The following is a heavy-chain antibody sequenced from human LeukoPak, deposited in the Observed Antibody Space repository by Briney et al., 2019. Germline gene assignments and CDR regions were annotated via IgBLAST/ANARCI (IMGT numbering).Heavy chain of an antibody. CDR1: GFTFSSYW. V-gene: IGHV3-7*03. Sequence: GGSLRLSCAASGFTFSSYWMNWVRQAPGKGLEWVANIKQDGSEKYYVDSVKGRFTFSRDNAKNSLYLQMNSLRAEDTAVYYCAREGSYYDSSGYYSSFDYWGQGTLVTVSS. CDR3: AREGSYYDSSGYYSSFDY. D-gene: IGHD3-22*01. J-gene: IGHJ4*02. CDR2: IKQDGSEK.